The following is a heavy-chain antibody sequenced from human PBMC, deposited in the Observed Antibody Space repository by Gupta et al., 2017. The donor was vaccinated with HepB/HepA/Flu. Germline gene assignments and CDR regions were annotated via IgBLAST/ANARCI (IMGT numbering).Heavy chain of an antibody. CDR1: GGSFSGYY. CDR2: INHSGST. V-gene: IGHV4-34*01. CDR3: ARKRITIFGEVKGFDP. D-gene: IGHD3-3*01. J-gene: IGHJ5*02. Sequence: QVQLQQWGAGLLKPSETLSPTCAVYGGSFSGYYWSWIRQPPGKGLEWIGEINHSGSTNYNPSLKSRVTISVDTSKNQFSLKLSSVTAADTAVYYCARKRITIFGEVKGFDPWGQGTLVTVSS.